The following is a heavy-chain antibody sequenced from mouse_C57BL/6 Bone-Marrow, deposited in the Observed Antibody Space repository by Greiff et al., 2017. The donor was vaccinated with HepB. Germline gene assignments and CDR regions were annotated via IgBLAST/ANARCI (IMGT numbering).Heavy chain of an antibody. J-gene: IGHJ4*01. Sequence: EVQLVESEGGLVQPGSSMKLSCTASGFTFSDYYMAWVRQVPEKGLEWVANINYDGSSTYYLDSLKSRFIISRDNAKNILYLQMSSLKSEDTATYYCAREDGYYNAMDYWGQGTSVTVSS. CDR3: AREDGYYNAMDY. CDR1: GFTFSDYY. V-gene: IGHV5-16*01. CDR2: INYDGSST. D-gene: IGHD2-3*01.